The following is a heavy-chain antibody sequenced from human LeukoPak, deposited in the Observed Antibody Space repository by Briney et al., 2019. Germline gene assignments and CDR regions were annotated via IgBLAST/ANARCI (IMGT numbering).Heavy chain of an antibody. Sequence: GGSLRLSCAASGFTSSDYYMTWIRQAPGKGLEWLSYISNTGSTVFYADSVMGRFTVSRDNAKRSLYLQIKSLRDDDTAVYHCALGTINKDYYFGMDVWGQGTTVTVSS. J-gene: IGHJ6*02. CDR2: ISNTGSTV. V-gene: IGHV3-11*01. CDR1: GFTSSDYY. D-gene: IGHD2-8*01. CDR3: ALGTINKDYYFGMDV.